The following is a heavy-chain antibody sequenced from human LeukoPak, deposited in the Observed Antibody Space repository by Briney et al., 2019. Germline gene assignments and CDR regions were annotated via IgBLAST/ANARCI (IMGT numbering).Heavy chain of an antibody. D-gene: IGHD1-26*01. J-gene: IGHJ6*03. V-gene: IGHV1-46*01. Sequence: ASVKVSCKASGYTFTSYYMHWVRQAPGQGLEWMGIINPSGGSTSYAQKFQGRVTITADESTSTAYMELSSLSSEDTAVYYCAAAGIDYYYYYYYMDVWGKGTTVTISS. CDR1: GYTFTSYY. CDR3: AAAGIDYYYYYYYMDV. CDR2: INPSGGST.